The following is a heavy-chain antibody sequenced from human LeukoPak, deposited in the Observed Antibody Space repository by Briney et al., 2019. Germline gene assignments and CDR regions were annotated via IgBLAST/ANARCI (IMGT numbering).Heavy chain of an antibody. CDR2: ISYDGRNI. Sequence: GKSLRLSCAASGFTFNNYGMHWVRQAPGKGLEWVAVISYDGRNIHYPDSVKGRFTISRDISMDTLWLQMDSLRTEDTAVYYCAKGPLRGTAAAIDYWGQGTLVTVSS. V-gene: IGHV3-30*18. D-gene: IGHD2-2*01. J-gene: IGHJ4*02. CDR1: GFTFNNYG. CDR3: AKGPLRGTAAAIDY.